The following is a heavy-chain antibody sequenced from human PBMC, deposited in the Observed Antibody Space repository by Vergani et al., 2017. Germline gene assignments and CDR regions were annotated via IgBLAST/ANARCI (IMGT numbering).Heavy chain of an antibody. D-gene: IGHD3-3*01. CDR3: ARGGITIFGVAGRYYYYYMDV. V-gene: IGHV1-2*04. Sequence: QVQLVQSGAEVKKPGASVKVSCKASGYTFTGNYMHWVRQAPGQGLEWMGWINPNSGGTNYAQKFQGWVTMTRDTSISTAYMELSRLTSNDTAVYYCARGGITIFGVAGRYYYYYMDVWGKGTTVTVSS. CDR2: INPNSGGT. J-gene: IGHJ6*03. CDR1: GYTFTGNY.